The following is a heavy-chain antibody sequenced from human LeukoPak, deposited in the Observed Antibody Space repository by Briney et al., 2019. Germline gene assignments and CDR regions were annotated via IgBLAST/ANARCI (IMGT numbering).Heavy chain of an antibody. J-gene: IGHJ6*03. D-gene: IGHD6-13*01. CDR2: IRHDGSNK. CDR1: GFIISSYG. V-gene: IGHV3-30*02. CDR3: AKDPTANQQQNYFYYMDV. Sequence: PGGSLRLSCAASGFIISSYGMHWVRQAPGKGLEWVAFIRHDGSNKYYADSVKGRFTISRDNSKNTLYLQVSSLRVEDTAVYYCAKDPTANQQQNYFYYMDVWGKGTTVTVSS.